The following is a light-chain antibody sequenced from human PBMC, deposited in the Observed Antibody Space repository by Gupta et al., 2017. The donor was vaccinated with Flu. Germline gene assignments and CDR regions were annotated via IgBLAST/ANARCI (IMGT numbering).Light chain of an antibody. Sequence: GASNNVGNYNLGSWYQQHPDKVPILMIYEVTKRPSGVSSRCSGSKSGNTASLTSSGLQAEDEADYYGCSYASSDVLFGGGAKLTVL. CDR3: CSYASSDVL. V-gene: IGLV2-23*02. CDR1: SNNVGNYNL. J-gene: IGLJ2*01. CDR2: EVT.